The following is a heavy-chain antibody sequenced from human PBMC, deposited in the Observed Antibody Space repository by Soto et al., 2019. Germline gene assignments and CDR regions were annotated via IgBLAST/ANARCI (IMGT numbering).Heavy chain of an antibody. D-gene: IGHD2-21*02. Sequence: QVQLVESGGGVVQPGRSLRLSCAASGFTFSSYGMHWVRQAPGKGLEWVAVISHDGSNKYYVDSVKGRFTISRDNSKNSLYVQMNSLRVEDTAVYYCAKQNCGSDCPNYDDGLDVWGQGTTVTVSS. CDR1: GFTFSSYG. V-gene: IGHV3-30*18. J-gene: IGHJ6*02. CDR3: AKQNCGSDCPNYDDGLDV. CDR2: ISHDGSNK.